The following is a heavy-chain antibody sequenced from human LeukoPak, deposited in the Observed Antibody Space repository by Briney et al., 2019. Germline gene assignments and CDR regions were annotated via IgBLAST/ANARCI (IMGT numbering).Heavy chain of an antibody. J-gene: IGHJ4*02. V-gene: IGHV3-21*06. Sequence: GGSLRLSCAASGYTFSSYGMHWVRQAPGKGLEWVSSISSSSSYIYYADSVKGRFTISRDNAKNSLYLQMNSLRAEDTAVYYCARDPRHSSSFDYWGQGTLVTVSS. D-gene: IGHD6-13*01. CDR3: ARDPRHSSSFDY. CDR2: ISSSSSYI. CDR1: GYTFSSYG.